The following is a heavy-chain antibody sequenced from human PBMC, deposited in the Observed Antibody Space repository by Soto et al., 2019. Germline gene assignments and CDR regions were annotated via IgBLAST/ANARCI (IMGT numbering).Heavy chain of an antibody. D-gene: IGHD6-19*01. CDR2: IYSGGST. CDR1: GFTVSSNY. V-gene: IGHV3-53*02. J-gene: IGHJ2*01. CDR3: ARPISGWSAHTGPGYFDL. Sequence: EVQLVETGGGLIQPGGSLRLSCAASGFTVSSNYMSWVRQAPGKGLEWVSVIYSGGSTYYADSVKGRFTISRDNSKNTLYLQMNTLTAEDTAMYYCARPISGWSAHTGPGYFDLWGRGTLVTVSS.